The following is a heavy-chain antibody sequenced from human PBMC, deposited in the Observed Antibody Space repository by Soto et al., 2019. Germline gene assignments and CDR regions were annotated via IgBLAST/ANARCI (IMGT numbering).Heavy chain of an antibody. D-gene: IGHD3-22*01. V-gene: IGHV4-4*07. J-gene: IGHJ4*02. Sequence: SETLSLTFTVSGGSISSYYWSWIRQPAGKGLEWIGRIYTSGSTNYNPSLKSRVTMSVDTSKNQFSLKLSSVTAADTAVYYCARERYYYDSSGYYSIFDYWGQGTLVTVSS. CDR1: GGSISSYY. CDR3: ARERYYYDSSGYYSIFDY. CDR2: IYTSGST.